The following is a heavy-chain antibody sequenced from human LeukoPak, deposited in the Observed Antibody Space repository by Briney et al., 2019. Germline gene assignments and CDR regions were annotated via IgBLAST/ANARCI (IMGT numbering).Heavy chain of an antibody. CDR1: GYIFTGYY. CDR2: INPNSGGT. Sequence: APVKVSCKASGYIFTGYYMQWVRQARGQGLEWMGWINPNSGGTNYAKKFQGRVTMTRDTSISTAYMELSRLRSDDTAVYYCARSDYYYYYMDVWGKGTTVTVSS. V-gene: IGHV1-2*02. CDR3: ARSDYYYYYMDV. J-gene: IGHJ6*03.